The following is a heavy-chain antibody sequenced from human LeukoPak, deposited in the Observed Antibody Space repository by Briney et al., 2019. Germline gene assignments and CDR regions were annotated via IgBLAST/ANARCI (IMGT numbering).Heavy chain of an antibody. CDR1: GGSISSSSYY. CDR2: IYYSGST. J-gene: IGHJ6*02. CDR3: ARHAYRFSEWLTPTIYGMDV. D-gene: IGHD3-3*01. V-gene: IGHV4-39*01. Sequence: SETLSLTCTVSGGSISSSSYYWGWIRQPPGKGLEWIGSIYYSGSTYYNPSLKSRVTISVDTSKNQFSLKLSSVTAADTAVYYCARHAYRFSEWLTPTIYGMDVWGQGTTVTVSS.